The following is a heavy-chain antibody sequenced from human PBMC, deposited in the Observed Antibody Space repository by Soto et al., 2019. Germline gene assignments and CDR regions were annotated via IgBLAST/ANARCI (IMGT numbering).Heavy chain of an antibody. Sequence: QVQLVQSGAEVKKPGSSVKVSCKASGGTFSSYAISWVRQAPGQGLEWMGGIIPIFGTANYAQKFQGRVTITADESTSTADMELSSLRSEDTAVYYCARVFVVVRAAGYYYGMDVWGQGTTVTVSS. D-gene: IGHD2-2*01. CDR1: GGTFSSYA. V-gene: IGHV1-69*01. CDR2: IIPIFGTA. J-gene: IGHJ6*02. CDR3: ARVFVVVRAAGYYYGMDV.